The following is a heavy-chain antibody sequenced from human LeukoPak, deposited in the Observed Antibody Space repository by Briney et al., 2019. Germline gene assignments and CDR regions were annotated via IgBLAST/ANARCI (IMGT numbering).Heavy chain of an antibody. CDR2: ISSSSSYI. J-gene: IGHJ1*01. Sequence: PGGSLRLSCAASGFTFSSYSMNWVRQAPGKGLKWVSSISSSSSYIYYADSVKGRFTISRDNSKNTLYLQMNSLRAEDTAVYYCAKDMGAYDQYFQHWGQGTLVTVSS. D-gene: IGHD1-26*01. CDR1: GFTFSSYS. CDR3: AKDMGAYDQYFQH. V-gene: IGHV3-21*01.